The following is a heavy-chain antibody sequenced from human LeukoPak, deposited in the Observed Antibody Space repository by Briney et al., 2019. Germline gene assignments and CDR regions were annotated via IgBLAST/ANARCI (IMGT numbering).Heavy chain of an antibody. Sequence: GRSLRLSCAASGFTFDDYAMHWVRHAPGKGLEWVSGISWNSGSIGYADSVKGRFTISRDNAKNSLYLQMNSLRAEDTALYYCAKASGWQAFDYWGQGTLVTVSS. D-gene: IGHD6-19*01. CDR3: AKASGWQAFDY. V-gene: IGHV3-9*01. CDR1: GFTFDDYA. CDR2: ISWNSGSI. J-gene: IGHJ4*02.